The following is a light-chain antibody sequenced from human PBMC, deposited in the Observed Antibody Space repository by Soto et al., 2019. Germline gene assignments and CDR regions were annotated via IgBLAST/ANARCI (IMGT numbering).Light chain of an antibody. J-gene: IGKJ4*01. Sequence: DIVLTQSPGTLSLSPGERATLSCRASQSASSNYLAWYQQKPGQTPKVLIYRASTRATGIPDRFSGSGSGTDFTLTISRLEAEDFAVYYCQQYGSSPLTFGGGTKVDIK. CDR3: QQYGSSPLT. CDR2: RAS. CDR1: QSASSNY. V-gene: IGKV3-20*01.